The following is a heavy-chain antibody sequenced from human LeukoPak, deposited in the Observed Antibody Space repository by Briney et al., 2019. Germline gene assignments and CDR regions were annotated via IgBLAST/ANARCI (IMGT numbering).Heavy chain of an antibody. CDR1: GYTFTSYD. Sequence: GASVKVSCKASGYTFTSYDINWVRQATGQGLEWMGWMNPNSGNTGYAQKFQGRVTMTRNTSISTAYMELSSLRSEDTAVYYCATLYYDILTGYYSFDYWGQGTLVTVSS. J-gene: IGHJ4*02. CDR2: MNPNSGNT. D-gene: IGHD3-9*01. CDR3: ATLYYDILTGYYSFDY. V-gene: IGHV1-8*01.